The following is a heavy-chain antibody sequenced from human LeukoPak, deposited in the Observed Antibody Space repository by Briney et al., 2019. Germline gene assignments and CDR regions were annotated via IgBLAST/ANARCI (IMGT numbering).Heavy chain of an antibody. CDR2: INPYSGGT. CDR1: GYTFTDYY. CDR3: ARAGSYGPTDAFDI. Sequence: ASVKVSCTASGYTFTDYYMHWVRQAPGQGLEWMGRINPYSGGTNYAQKFQGGVTMTRDTSIATIYMELSRLRSNDTAVYYCARAGSYGPTDAFDIWGQGTMVTVSS. V-gene: IGHV1-2*06. D-gene: IGHD3-10*01. J-gene: IGHJ3*02.